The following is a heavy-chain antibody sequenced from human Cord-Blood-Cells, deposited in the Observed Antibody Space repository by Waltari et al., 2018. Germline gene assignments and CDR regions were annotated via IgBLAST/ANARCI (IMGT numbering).Heavy chain of an antibody. CDR2: INSDGSST. CDR3: ASLDDFTHPSDY. V-gene: IGHV3-74*01. CDR1: GLTFSSYW. D-gene: IGHD3-3*01. J-gene: IGHJ4*02. Sequence: EVQLVESGGGLVQPGGSLRLSCAASGLTFSSYWMHWVRQAPGKGLVWVSRINSDGSSTSYADSVKGRFTISRDNAKNTLYLQMNSLRAEDTAVYYCASLDDFTHPSDYWGQGTLVTVSS.